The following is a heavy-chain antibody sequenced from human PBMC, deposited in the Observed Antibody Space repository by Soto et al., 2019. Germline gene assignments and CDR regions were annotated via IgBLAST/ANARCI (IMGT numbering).Heavy chain of an antibody. V-gene: IGHV3-73*01. CDR2: IRSKANSYAT. J-gene: IGHJ4*02. CDR3: TSNSPDDMIRN. D-gene: IGHD3-22*01. CDR1: GFTFSGSA. Sequence: GSLRLSCEASGFTFSGSAMHWVRQASWKGLEWVGRIRSKANSYATAYAASVKGRFSISRDESKNTAYLQMNSLKTEDTAVYYCTSNSPDDMIRNWGQGTQITFSS.